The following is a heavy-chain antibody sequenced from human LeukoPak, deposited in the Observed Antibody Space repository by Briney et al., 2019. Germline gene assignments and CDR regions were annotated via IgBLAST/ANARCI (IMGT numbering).Heavy chain of an antibody. Sequence: AETLRLSCTVSGVTISSYYMSWIRQPPGKGLEWIGYIYYSGSTNYNPSLMTRVTISVDTSQNQYSLKLSSVTAADTAVDYCARAAGGTTFWGQGPLVTV. CDR3: ARAAGGTTF. CDR1: GVTISSYY. CDR2: IYYSGST. J-gene: IGHJ4*02. V-gene: IGHV4-59*01. D-gene: IGHD6-13*01.